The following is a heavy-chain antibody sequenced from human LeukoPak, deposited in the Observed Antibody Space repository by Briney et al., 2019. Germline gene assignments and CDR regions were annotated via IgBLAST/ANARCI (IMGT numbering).Heavy chain of an antibody. J-gene: IGHJ1*01. D-gene: IGHD3-22*01. CDR2: IIPIFGTA. Sequence: SVKVSCKASGGTFSSYAISWVRQAPGQGLEWMGGIIPIFGTANYAQKFQGRVTITADKSTSTAYMELSSLRSDDTAVYYCARPTYDSSDYEYFQHWGQGTLVTVSS. V-gene: IGHV1-69*06. CDR3: ARPTYDSSDYEYFQH. CDR1: GGTFSSYA.